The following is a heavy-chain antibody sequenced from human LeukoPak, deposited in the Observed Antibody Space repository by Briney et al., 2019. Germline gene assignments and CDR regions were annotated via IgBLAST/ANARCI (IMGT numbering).Heavy chain of an antibody. CDR1: GGSFSVYY. D-gene: IGHD3-10*01. V-gene: IGHV4-34*01. CDR3: ASGGRRTGAY. CDR2: INHSGST. J-gene: IGHJ4*02. Sequence: PSETLSLTCAVYGGSFSVYYWSWIRQPPGKGLEWIGEINHSGSTNYNPSLKSRVTISVDTSKDQFSLKLSSVTAADTAVYYCASGGRRTGAYWGQGTLVTVSS.